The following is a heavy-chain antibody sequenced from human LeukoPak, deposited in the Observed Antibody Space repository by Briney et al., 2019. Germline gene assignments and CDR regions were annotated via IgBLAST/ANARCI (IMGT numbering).Heavy chain of an antibody. CDR3: ARDYTATGGMDV. V-gene: IGHV3-7*01. CDR2: IMQDGSVQ. D-gene: IGHD2-21*02. J-gene: IGHJ6*02. CDR1: GFTLSTYW. Sequence: GGSLRLSCVASGFTLSTYWMNWVRQAPGKGLEWVANIMQDGSVQHYVDSVKGRLTISRDNAKNSLYLQMNSLRAEDTALYYCARDYTATGGMDVWGQGTTVTVS.